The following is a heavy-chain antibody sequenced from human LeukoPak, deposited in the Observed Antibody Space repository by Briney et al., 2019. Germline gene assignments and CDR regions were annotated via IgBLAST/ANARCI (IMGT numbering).Heavy chain of an antibody. CDR2: INPSGGST. CDR3: ARTAGRTFDY. V-gene: IGHV1-46*01. Sequence: ASVKVSCKASGYTFTSYFMHWVRQAPGQGLEWMGLINPSGGSTSYAQKFQGRVTMTTDTSTSTVYMELSSLRSEDTAVYYCARTAGRTFDYWGQGTLVTVSS. D-gene: IGHD6-6*01. CDR1: GYTFTSYF. J-gene: IGHJ4*02.